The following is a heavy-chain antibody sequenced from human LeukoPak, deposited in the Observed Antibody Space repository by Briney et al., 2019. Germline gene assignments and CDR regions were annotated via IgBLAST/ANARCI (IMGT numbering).Heavy chain of an antibody. Sequence: GGSLRLSCAASGLSFSSYDMVWVRQPPGGGLEWVSCISSSSSYIYYADSVKGRFTISRDNAKNSLYLQMNSLRAEDTAVYFCARDYGDLDYWGQGTLVTVSS. V-gene: IGHV3-21*01. CDR3: ARDYGDLDY. D-gene: IGHD2-21*02. CDR2: ISSSSSYI. J-gene: IGHJ4*02. CDR1: GLSFSSYD.